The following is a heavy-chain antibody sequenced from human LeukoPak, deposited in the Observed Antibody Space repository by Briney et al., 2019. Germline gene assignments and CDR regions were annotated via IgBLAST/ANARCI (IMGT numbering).Heavy chain of an antibody. D-gene: IGHD6-19*01. CDR2: IKQDGSEK. CDR3: AREKRQWLFDY. Sequence: GGSLRLSCAASGFTFSSYWMSWVRQAPGKGLEWVANIKQDGSEKYYVDSVKGRFTISRDNAKNTLYLQMNSLRAEDTAVYYCAREKRQWLFDYWGQGTLVTVSS. J-gene: IGHJ4*02. CDR1: GFTFSSYW. V-gene: IGHV3-7*01.